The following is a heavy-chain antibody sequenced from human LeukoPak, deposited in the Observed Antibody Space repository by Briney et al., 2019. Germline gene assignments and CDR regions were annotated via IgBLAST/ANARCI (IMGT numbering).Heavy chain of an antibody. D-gene: IGHD6-13*01. Sequence: PSETLSLTCTVSGDSISSYYWSWIRQSPGKGLEWIGRIYTSGSTNYNPSLKSRVTMSVDTSKNQFSLKLSSVTAADTAVHYCAREGSSWPTGAFDIWGQGTMVTVSS. V-gene: IGHV4-4*07. CDR3: AREGSSWPTGAFDI. CDR2: IYTSGST. J-gene: IGHJ3*02. CDR1: GDSISSYY.